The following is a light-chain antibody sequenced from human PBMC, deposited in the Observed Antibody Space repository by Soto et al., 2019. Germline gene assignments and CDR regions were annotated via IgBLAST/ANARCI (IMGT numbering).Light chain of an antibody. CDR1: RSDIGAGYR. V-gene: IGLV1-40*01. CDR2: DNT. CDR3: QSYDRSLSAVV. J-gene: IGLJ2*01. Sequence: QPVLTQPPSVSGAPGQRVTISCTGSRSDIGAGYRVRWYQQVPGAAPKLLIYDNTNRPSVVSARFFGSKSGTSASLAITGLQAEDEADYYCQSYDRSLSAVVFGGGTKLTVL.